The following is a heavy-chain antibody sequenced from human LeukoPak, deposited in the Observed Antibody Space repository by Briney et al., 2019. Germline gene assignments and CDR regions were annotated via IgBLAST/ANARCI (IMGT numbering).Heavy chain of an antibody. CDR2: IYSSGTT. CDR1: GASISGYY. D-gene: IGHD5-24*01. Sequence: SETLSLTCTVSGASISGYYWSWIRQPPGKGLEWIGYIYSSGTTNYNPSLKSRVTISVDTSKNQFSLKLSSVTAADTAVYYCARGDGYNRYWGQGTLVTVSS. V-gene: IGHV4-59*01. CDR3: ARGDGYNRY. J-gene: IGHJ4*02.